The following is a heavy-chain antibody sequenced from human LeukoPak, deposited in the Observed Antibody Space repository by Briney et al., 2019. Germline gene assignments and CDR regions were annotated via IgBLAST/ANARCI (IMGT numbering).Heavy chain of an antibody. CDR3: ARAATYNWNDVNY. V-gene: IGHV3-21*04. Sequence: GGTLRLSCAASGFTFSTFGMSWVRQAPGKGLEWVSTISGRGDRIYYADSVKGRFTISRDNAKNSVYLQMNSLRAEDTAVYYCARAATYNWNDVNYWGQGTLVTVSS. CDR2: ISGRGDRI. D-gene: IGHD1-20*01. J-gene: IGHJ4*02. CDR1: GFTFSTFG.